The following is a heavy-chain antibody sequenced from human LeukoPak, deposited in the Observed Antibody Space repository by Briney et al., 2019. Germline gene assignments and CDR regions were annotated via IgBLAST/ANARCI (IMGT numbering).Heavy chain of an antibody. Sequence: SVKVSCKASGGTFSSYAISWVRQAPGQGLEWMGGIISIFGTANYAQKFQGRVTITADESTSTAYMELSSLRSEDTAVYYCARGGAPDDFWSGYYTGIGFDYWGQGTLVTVSS. J-gene: IGHJ4*02. V-gene: IGHV1-69*01. CDR2: IISIFGTA. CDR3: ARGGAPDDFWSGYYTGIGFDY. CDR1: GGTFSSYA. D-gene: IGHD3-3*01.